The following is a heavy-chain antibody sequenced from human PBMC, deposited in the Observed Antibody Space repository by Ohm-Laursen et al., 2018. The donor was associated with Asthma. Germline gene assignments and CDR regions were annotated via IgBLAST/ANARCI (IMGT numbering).Heavy chain of an antibody. D-gene: IGHD3-22*01. CDR2: VYYSGLT. J-gene: IGHJ4*02. CDR3: ARGTFYYESTGYYFFDH. V-gene: IGHV4-31*03. Sequence: TLSLTCTVSGDSISNGNNYWSWIRQHPGKGLEWIGYVYYSGLTYSNPSLRSRVSIPVDTSKNQFSLNLTPVTAADTAVYYCARGTFYYESTGYYFFDHWGQGALVTVSS. CDR1: GDSISNGNNY.